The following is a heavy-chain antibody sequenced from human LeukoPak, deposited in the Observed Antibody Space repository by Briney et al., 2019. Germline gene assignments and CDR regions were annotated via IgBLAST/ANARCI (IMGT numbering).Heavy chain of an antibody. CDR2: IYHSGST. Sequence: SETLSLTCTVSGGSISSGGYYWSWIRQPPGKGLEWIGYIYHSGSTYYNPSLKSRVTISVDRSKNQFSLKLSSVTAADTAVYYCARESNPPDYDFWSGGGYYFDYWGQGTLVTVSS. CDR1: GGSISSGGYY. D-gene: IGHD3-3*01. CDR3: ARESNPPDYDFWSGGGYYFDY. V-gene: IGHV4-30-2*01. J-gene: IGHJ4*02.